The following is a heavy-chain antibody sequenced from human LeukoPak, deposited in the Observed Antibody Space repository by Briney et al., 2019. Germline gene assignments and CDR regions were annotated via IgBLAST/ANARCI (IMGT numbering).Heavy chain of an antibody. CDR3: ARGASGNWDLFFDY. J-gene: IGHJ4*02. CDR2: IKHDGSEK. Sequence: PGGSLRLSCAASGFTFSSYWMTWVRQVPGRGLEWMANIKHDGSEKYYVDSVKGRFTISRDNAKNSLYVQMNSLRADDTAVYYCARGASGNWDLFFDYWGPGTLVTVSS. CDR1: GFTFSSYW. V-gene: IGHV3-7*05. D-gene: IGHD4-23*01.